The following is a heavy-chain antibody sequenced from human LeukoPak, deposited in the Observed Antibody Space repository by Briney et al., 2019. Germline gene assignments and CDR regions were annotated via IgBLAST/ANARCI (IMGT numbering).Heavy chain of an antibody. CDR2: IIPIFGTA. CDR3: ARDVLKYSSGWFFSYYFDY. V-gene: IGHV1-69*06. Sequence: SVKVSCKASGGTFSSYAISWVRQAPGQGLEWMGGIIPIFGTANYAQKFQGRVTITADKSTSTAYMELSSLRSEDTAVYYCARDVLKYSSGWFFSYYFDYWGQGTLVTVSS. D-gene: IGHD6-19*01. CDR1: GGTFSSYA. J-gene: IGHJ4*02.